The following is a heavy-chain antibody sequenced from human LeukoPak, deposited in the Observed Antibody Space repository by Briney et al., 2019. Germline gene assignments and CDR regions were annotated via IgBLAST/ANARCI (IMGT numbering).Heavy chain of an antibody. V-gene: IGHV4-34*01. CDR1: GESFSGYY. J-gene: IGHJ6*03. CDR2: INHSGST. D-gene: IGHD3-3*01. Sequence: SETLSLTCTVYGESFSGYYWSWIRQPPGKGLEWTGEINHSGSTNYNPSLKSRVTISVDTSKNQFSLKLSSVTAADTAVYYCARGIFGVVHLYYYYYMDVWGKGTTVTVSS. CDR3: ARGIFGVVHLYYYYYMDV.